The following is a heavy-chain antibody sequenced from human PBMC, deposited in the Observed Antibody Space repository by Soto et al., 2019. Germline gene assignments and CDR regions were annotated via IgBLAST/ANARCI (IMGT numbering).Heavy chain of an antibody. CDR1: GGSISSSSYY. Sequence: SETLSLTCTVSGGSISSSSYYWGWIRQPPGKGLEWIGSIYYSGSTYYNPSLKSRVTISVDTSKNQFSLKLSSVTAADTAVYYCARPGRDGSGIAREYYCGMDGWGQGTTVTVSS. D-gene: IGHD3-10*01. V-gene: IGHV4-39*01. CDR3: ARPGRDGSGIAREYYCGMDG. J-gene: IGHJ6*02. CDR2: IYYSGST.